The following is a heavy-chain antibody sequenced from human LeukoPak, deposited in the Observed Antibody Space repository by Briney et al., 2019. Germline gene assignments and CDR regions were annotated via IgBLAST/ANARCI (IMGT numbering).Heavy chain of an antibody. CDR1: GYTFTSYY. CDR3: ARETGYSYGYAANNWFDP. D-gene: IGHD5-18*01. CDR2: INTNTGNP. Sequence: ASVKVSCKASGYTFTSYYMHWVRQAPGQGLEWMGWINTNTGNPTYAQGFTGRFVFSLDTSVSTAYLQISSLKAEDTAVYYCARETGYSYGYAANNWFDPWGQGTLVTVSS. V-gene: IGHV7-4-1*02. J-gene: IGHJ5*02.